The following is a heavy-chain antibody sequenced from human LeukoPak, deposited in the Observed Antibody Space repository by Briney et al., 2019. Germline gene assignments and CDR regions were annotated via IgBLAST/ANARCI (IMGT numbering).Heavy chain of an antibody. J-gene: IGHJ6*03. CDR3: ARDGPIVVVPAAPYYYYYYMDV. Sequence: GALRLSCAASGFTFSSYATHWVRQAPGKGLEWVAVISYDGSNKYYADSVKGRFTISRDDSKNTLYLQMNSLRAEDTAVYYCARDGPIVVVPAAPYYYYYYMDVWGKGTTVTVSS. V-gene: IGHV3-30-3*01. CDR2: ISYDGSNK. CDR1: GFTFSSYA. D-gene: IGHD2-2*01.